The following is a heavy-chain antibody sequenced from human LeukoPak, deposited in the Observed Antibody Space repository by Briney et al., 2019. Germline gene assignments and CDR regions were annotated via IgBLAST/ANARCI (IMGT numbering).Heavy chain of an antibody. CDR3: ARDLNLRIVVVPAAIPP. CDR2: ISGSGGST. J-gene: IGHJ5*02. CDR1: GFTFSSYA. Sequence: GGSLRLSCAASGFTFSSYAMSWVRQAPGKGLEWVSAISGSGGSTYYADSVKGRFTISRDNSKNTLYLQMNSLRAEDTAVYYCARDLNLRIVVVPAAIPPWGQGTLVTVSS. D-gene: IGHD2-2*01. V-gene: IGHV3-23*01.